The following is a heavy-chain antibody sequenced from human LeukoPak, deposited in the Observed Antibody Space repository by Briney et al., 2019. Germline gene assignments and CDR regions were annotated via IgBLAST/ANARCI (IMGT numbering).Heavy chain of an antibody. CDR1: GYTLTELS. J-gene: IGHJ4*02. D-gene: IGHD3-10*01. Sequence: ASVKVSCKVSGYTLTELSMHWVRQAPGRGLEWMGGLDPEDGETIYAQKFQGRVTMTEDTSTDTAYMHLSSLRSEDTALYYCATASPRSGSYVPFDYWGQGTLVTVSS. V-gene: IGHV1-24*01. CDR2: LDPEDGET. CDR3: ATASPRSGSYVPFDY.